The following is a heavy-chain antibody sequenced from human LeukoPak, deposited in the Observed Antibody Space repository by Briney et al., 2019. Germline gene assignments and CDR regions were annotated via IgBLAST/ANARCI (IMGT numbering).Heavy chain of an antibody. J-gene: IGHJ5*02. D-gene: IGHD6-6*01. Sequence: ASVKVSCKASGGTFSSYAISWVRQAPGQGLEWMGGIIPIFGTANYAQKFQGRVTITTDESTSTAYMELSSLRSEDTAVYYCARNHEGGSSAPWGKGTLFTVSS. CDR2: IIPIFGTA. CDR3: ARNHEGGSSAP. CDR1: GGTFSSYA. V-gene: IGHV1-69*05.